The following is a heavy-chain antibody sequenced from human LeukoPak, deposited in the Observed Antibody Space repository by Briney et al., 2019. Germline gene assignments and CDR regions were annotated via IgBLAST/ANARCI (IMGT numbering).Heavy chain of an antibody. Sequence: SSETLSLTCTVYGGSISSSSYYWGWIRQPPGKGLEWIGSIYYSGSTYYNPSLKSRVTISVDTSKNQFSLKLSSVTAADTAVYYCARHSVVVPAAMYNWFDPWGQGTLVTVSS. CDR3: ARHSVVVPAAMYNWFDP. CDR1: GGSISSSSYY. V-gene: IGHV4-39*01. CDR2: IYYSGST. J-gene: IGHJ5*02. D-gene: IGHD2-2*01.